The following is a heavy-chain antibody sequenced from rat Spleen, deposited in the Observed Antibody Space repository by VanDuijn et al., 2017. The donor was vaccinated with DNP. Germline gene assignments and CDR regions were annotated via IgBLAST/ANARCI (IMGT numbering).Heavy chain of an antibody. J-gene: IGHJ2*01. V-gene: IGHV5-22*01. CDR2: IRYDGGST. D-gene: IGHD4-3*01. Sequence: EVQLVESGGDLVQPGRSLKLFCAASGFTFSDYYMAWIRQAPTKGLEWVAYIRYDGGSTKYGDSVKGRFTSSRDNAKNTLYLQMNSLRSEDMATYYCARWNSGHFDYWGQGVMVPVSS. CDR1: GFTFSDYY. CDR3: ARWNSGHFDY.